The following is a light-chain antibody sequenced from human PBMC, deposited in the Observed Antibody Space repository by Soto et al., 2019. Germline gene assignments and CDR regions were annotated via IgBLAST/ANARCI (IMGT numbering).Light chain of an antibody. CDR2: GAS. J-gene: IGKJ4*01. V-gene: IGKV3-15*01. CDR3: QQYNSWPLT. CDR1: QSVSSN. Sequence: EIVMTQSPATLSVSPGERATLSCRASQSVSSNLAWYQQKPGQAPRLLIYGASSRATDIPATFSGSGSGTEFTLTISSLQSEDFAVYYCQQYNSWPLTFGGGTKVEVK.